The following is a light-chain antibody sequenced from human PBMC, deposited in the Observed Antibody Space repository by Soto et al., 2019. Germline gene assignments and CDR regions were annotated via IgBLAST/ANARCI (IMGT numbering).Light chain of an antibody. Sequence: DIQMTQSPSSLSASVGDRVTISCRANQSISRYLNWYQHKAGTAPKPLIYAASSLQDGVPSRFSGSGSATEFTLTISSRQPEDFATYYCQRSDDRPRTFGQVTKLEI. CDR3: QRSDDRPRT. CDR1: QSISRY. J-gene: IGKJ2*01. CDR2: AAS. V-gene: IGKV1-39*01.